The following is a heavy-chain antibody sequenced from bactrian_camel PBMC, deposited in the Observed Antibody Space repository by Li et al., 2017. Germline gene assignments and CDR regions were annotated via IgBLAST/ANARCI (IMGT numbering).Heavy chain of an antibody. CDR3: VSQGFGH. Sequence: VQLVESGGGSVQAGGSLRLSCGASGFTFTNYAMSWVRQAPGKGLEWIAGIAHDDRSTYYADSVKGRFTISQDNAKNTVYLQMNSLKSEDAARYFCVSQGFGHWGQGTQVTVSS. V-gene: IGHV3S40*01. D-gene: IGHD1*01. J-gene: IGHJ6*01. CDR2: IAHDDRST. CDR1: GFTFTNYA.